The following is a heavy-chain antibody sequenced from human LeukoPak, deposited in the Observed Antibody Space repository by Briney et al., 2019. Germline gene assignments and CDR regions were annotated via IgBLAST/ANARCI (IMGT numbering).Heavy chain of an antibody. CDR1: GFTFNTYG. CDR2: ISGSGGAT. J-gene: IGHJ4*02. D-gene: IGHD3-10*01. CDR3: ARGGVDYYGSGTYYLMYYFDY. V-gene: IGHV3-23*01. Sequence: LTGGTLRLSCAASGFTFNTYGMSWARQAPGKGLEWVSGISGSGGATYYADSVKGRFTISRDDPHNTLYLQMNSLRAEDTAVYFCARGGVDYYGSGTYYLMYYFDYWGQGALVTVSS.